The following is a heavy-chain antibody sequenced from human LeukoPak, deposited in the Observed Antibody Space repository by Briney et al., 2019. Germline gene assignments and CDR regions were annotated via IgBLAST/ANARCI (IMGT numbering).Heavy chain of an antibody. D-gene: IGHD3-22*01. CDR3: AKYYYEGTGASPLDY. V-gene: IGHV3-30*02. J-gene: IGHJ4*02. Sequence: GGSLRLSCVASGFSFSSYGMHWVRQAPGEGLQWVSFIRYDGSAKYYADSVKGRFTISRDSSKSTLYLQMNSPRLEDTAIYYCAKYYYEGTGASPLDYWGQGTLVTVSS. CDR1: GFSFSSYG. CDR2: IRYDGSAK.